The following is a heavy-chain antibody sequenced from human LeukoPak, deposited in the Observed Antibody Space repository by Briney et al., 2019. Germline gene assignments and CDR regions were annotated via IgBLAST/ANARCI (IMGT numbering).Heavy chain of an antibody. J-gene: IGHJ4*02. Sequence: GASVKVSCEASGYTFTSYNIHWVRQAPGQGLEWMGIISPRGGSTTYGQKFQGRVTLTRDTSTSTVYMQLSSLRSEVTAVYWCAREMATVTGFDFWGQGTLVTVSS. V-gene: IGHV1-46*03. D-gene: IGHD5-24*01. CDR3: AREMATVTGFDF. CDR2: ISPRGGST. CDR1: GYTFTSYN.